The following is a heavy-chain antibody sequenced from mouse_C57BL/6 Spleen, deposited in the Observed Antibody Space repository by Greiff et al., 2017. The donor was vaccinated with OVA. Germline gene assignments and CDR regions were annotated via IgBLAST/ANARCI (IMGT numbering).Heavy chain of an antibody. J-gene: IGHJ4*01. CDR3: ARSGLYAMDY. V-gene: IGHV1-82*01. CDR1: GYAFSSSW. Sequence: LVKPGASVKISCKASGYAFSSSWMNWVKQRPGKGLEWIGRIYPGDGDTNYNGKFKGKATLTADKSSSTAYMQLSSLTSEDSAVYFCARSGLYAMDYWGQGTSVTVSS. CDR2: IYPGDGDT.